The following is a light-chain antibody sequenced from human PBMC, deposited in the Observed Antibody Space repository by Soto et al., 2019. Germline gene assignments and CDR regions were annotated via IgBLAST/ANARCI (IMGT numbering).Light chain of an antibody. CDR1: GSNIGAGSD. CDR3: QSYDTSLRAWV. Sequence: QSVLTQPPSVSGAPGQRVAISCTGSGSNIGAGSDVHWYQQLPGMAPKLLVYGNNNRPSGVPDRFSGSKSATSASLAITVLQAEDAADYYCQSYDTSLRAWVFGTGTKLTVL. V-gene: IGLV1-40*01. J-gene: IGLJ1*01. CDR2: GNN.